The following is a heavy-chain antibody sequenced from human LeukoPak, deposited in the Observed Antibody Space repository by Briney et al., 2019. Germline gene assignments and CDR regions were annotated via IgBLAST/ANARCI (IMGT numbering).Heavy chain of an antibody. J-gene: IGHJ6*02. Sequence: PGGSLRLSCAASGFTFSSYAMSWVRQAPGKGLEWVSAISGSGGSTYYADSVKGRFTISRDNSKNTLYLQMNSLRAEDTAVYYCAREQSIFGGDYYCYGMDVWGQGTTVTVSS. CDR3: AREQSIFGGDYYCYGMDV. D-gene: IGHD3-3*01. V-gene: IGHV3-23*01. CDR2: ISGSGGST. CDR1: GFTFSSYA.